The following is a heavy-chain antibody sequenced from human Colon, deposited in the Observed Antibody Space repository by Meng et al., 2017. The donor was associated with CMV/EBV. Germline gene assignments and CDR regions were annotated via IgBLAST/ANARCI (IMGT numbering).Heavy chain of an antibody. CDR2: INPKSGDT. CDR3: ARGVVGGYNFGFPVAYYCDY. D-gene: IGHD1-1*01. Sequence: QVVLGQSGAGVKQPGASVRVSCMSYGYTFSGYYVHWVRQAPGQGLEWMGWINPKSGDTKYAQKFQDRVTMTRDTSIGTAYMDLSRLTSDDTALYYCARGVVGGYNFGFPVAYYCDYWGQGTLVTVSS. J-gene: IGHJ4*02. V-gene: IGHV1-2*02. CDR1: GYTFSGYY.